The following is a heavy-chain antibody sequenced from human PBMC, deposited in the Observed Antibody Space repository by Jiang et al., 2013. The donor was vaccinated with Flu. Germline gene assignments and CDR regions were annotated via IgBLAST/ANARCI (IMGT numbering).Heavy chain of an antibody. J-gene: IGHJ4*02. CDR1: TFSSYA. CDR2: ISGSGGST. Sequence: TFSSYAMSWVRQAPGKGRGVVSAISGSGGSTYYADSVKGRFTISRDNSKNTLYLQMNSLRAEDTAVYYCAKEGYDFAYFDYWGQGTLVTVSS. CDR3: AKEGYDFAYFDY. D-gene: IGHD5-12*01. V-gene: IGHV3-23*01.